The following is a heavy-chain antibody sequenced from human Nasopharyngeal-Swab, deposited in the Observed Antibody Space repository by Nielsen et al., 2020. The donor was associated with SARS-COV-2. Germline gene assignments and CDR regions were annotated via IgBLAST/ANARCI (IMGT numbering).Heavy chain of an antibody. CDR2: INTNTGNP. D-gene: IGHD1-26*01. V-gene: IGHV7-4-1*02. CDR1: GYTLTELS. CDR3: VRREAPYYYGMDV. Sequence: ASVKVSCKVSGYTLTELSMHWVRQAPGQGLEWMGWINTNTGNPTYAQGFTGRFVFSLDTSVSTAYLQISSLKAEDTAVYYYVRREAPYYYGMDVWGQGTTVTVSS. J-gene: IGHJ6*02.